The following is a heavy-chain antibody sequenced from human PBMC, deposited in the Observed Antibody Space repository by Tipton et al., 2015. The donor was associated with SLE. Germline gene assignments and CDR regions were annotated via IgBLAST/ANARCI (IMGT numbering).Heavy chain of an antibody. CDR1: DGSISRDSYY. D-gene: IGHD3-22*01. Sequence: LRLSCTVSDGSISRDSYYWAWIRQSPGKGLEWIGEIIHSGTAHYNPSLKSRVTISIDTSKNQFSLRLISVTAADTAVYYCARGGYYFDSDGVDYWGQGILVTVSS. J-gene: IGHJ4*02. V-gene: IGHV4-39*07. CDR2: IIHSGTA. CDR3: ARGGYYFDSDGVDY.